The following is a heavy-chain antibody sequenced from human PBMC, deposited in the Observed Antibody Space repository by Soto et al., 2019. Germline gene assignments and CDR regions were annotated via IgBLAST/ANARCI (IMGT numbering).Heavy chain of an antibody. CDR3: AKDNKGSSRHGSYYYYGMDV. Sequence: GGSLRLSCAASGFTFSSYAMSWVRQAPGKGLEWVSAISGSGGSTYYADSVKGRFTISRDNSKNTLYLQMNSLRAEDTAVYYCAKDNKGSSRHGSYYYYGMDVWGQGTTVTVSS. D-gene: IGHD6-13*01. CDR2: ISGSGGST. CDR1: GFTFSSYA. V-gene: IGHV3-23*01. J-gene: IGHJ6*02.